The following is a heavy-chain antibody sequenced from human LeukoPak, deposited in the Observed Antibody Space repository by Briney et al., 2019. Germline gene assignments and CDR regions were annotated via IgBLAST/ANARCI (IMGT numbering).Heavy chain of an antibody. D-gene: IGHD6-13*01. V-gene: IGHV4-30-4*08. CDR2: IYYSGST. J-gene: IGHJ6*02. CDR1: GGSISSSSYY. Sequence: SETLSLTCTVSGGSISSSSYYWGWIRQPPGKGLEWIGYIYYSGSTYYNPSLKSRVTISVDTSKNQFSLKLSSVTAADTAVYYCARGEGIAAAGRGPSRYYGMDVWGQGTTVTVSS. CDR3: ARGEGIAAAGRGPSRYYGMDV.